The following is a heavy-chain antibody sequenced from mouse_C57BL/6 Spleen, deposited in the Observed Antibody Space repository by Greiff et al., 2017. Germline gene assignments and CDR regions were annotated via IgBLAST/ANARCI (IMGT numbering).Heavy chain of an antibody. Sequence: EVKLVESGGGLVQPKGSLKLSCAASGFSFNTYAMNWVRQAPGKGLEWVARISRNSNNYATYYAVSVKDRFTISRDDTESMLYLQMSTLKTEDTDVYYCVGRDDGYALMDYWGQGTSVTVSS. CDR3: VGRDDGYALMDY. V-gene: IGHV10-1*01. CDR2: ISRNSNNYAT. J-gene: IGHJ4*01. D-gene: IGHD2-3*01. CDR1: GFSFNTYA.